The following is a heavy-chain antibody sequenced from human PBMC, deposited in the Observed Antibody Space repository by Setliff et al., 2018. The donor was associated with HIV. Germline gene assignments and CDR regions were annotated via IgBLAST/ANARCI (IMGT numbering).Heavy chain of an antibody. D-gene: IGHD3-10*01. V-gene: IGHV1-2*02. J-gene: IGHJ4*02. CDR1: GYTFTDYY. CDR3: ARGRDKYGPIDY. CDR2: INPNSSDT. Sequence: AASVKVSCKASGYTFTDYYIHWVRQAPGQGLEWMGWINPNSSDTNYAQKFQGRVTLTRDTSISTAYMEVSNLRSDDTAVYYCARGRDKYGPIDYWGQGTLVTVSS.